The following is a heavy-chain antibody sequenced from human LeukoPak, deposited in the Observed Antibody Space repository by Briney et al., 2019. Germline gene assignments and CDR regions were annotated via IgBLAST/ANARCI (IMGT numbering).Heavy chain of an antibody. Sequence: GASVKVSCKASGYTFTGYYMHWVRQAPGQGLEWMGWINPNSGGTNYAQKFQDRVTMTRDTSISTAYMELSRLRSDDTAVYYCARVGVEMAPHFDYWGQGTLVTVSS. V-gene: IGHV1-2*02. J-gene: IGHJ4*02. CDR1: GYTFTGYY. CDR3: ARVGVEMAPHFDY. CDR2: INPNSGGT. D-gene: IGHD5-24*01.